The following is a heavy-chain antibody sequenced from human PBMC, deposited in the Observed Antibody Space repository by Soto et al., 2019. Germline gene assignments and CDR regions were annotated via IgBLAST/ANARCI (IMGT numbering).Heavy chain of an antibody. CDR1: GGTFSSYA. CDR2: IIPIFGTA. V-gene: IGHV1-69*01. Sequence: QVQLVQSGAEVKKPGSSVKVSCKASGGTFSSYAISWVRQAPGQGREWMGGIIPIFGTATYAQKFQGRVTITADESTSTAYMELSSLRSEDTAVYYCATPGTDDDGDCIAINDAFDIWGQGTMVTVSS. J-gene: IGHJ3*02. CDR3: ATPGTDDDGDCIAINDAFDI. D-gene: IGHD4-17*01.